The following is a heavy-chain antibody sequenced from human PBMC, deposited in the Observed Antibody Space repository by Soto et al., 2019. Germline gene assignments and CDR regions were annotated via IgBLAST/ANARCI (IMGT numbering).Heavy chain of an antibody. V-gene: IGHV3-48*02. D-gene: IGHD2-2*02. CDR3: ARDSSSIVVVPAAIGHFAY. CDR1: GFTFSSYS. J-gene: IGHJ4*02. Sequence: EVQLVESGGGLVQPGGSLRLSCAASGFTFSSYSMNWVRQAPGKGLVWVSYISSSSSTIYYADSVKGRFTISRDNAKNSLYLQMNSLRDEDTAVYYCARDSSSIVVVPAAIGHFAYWGQGTLVTVSS. CDR2: ISSSSSTI.